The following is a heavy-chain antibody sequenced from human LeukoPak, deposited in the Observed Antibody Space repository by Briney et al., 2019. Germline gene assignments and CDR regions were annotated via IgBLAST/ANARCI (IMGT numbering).Heavy chain of an antibody. CDR1: GYTFTSYY. CDR2: INPSGGST. V-gene: IGHV1-46*01. Sequence: ASVKVSCKASGYTFTSYYMHWVRQAPGQGLGWMGIINPSGGSTSYAQKFQGRVTMTRDTSTSTIYMELSSLRPEDTAVYYCARGGLFRYFDWLYYFDYWGQGTLVTVSS. J-gene: IGHJ4*02. D-gene: IGHD3-9*01. CDR3: ARGGLFRYFDWLYYFDY.